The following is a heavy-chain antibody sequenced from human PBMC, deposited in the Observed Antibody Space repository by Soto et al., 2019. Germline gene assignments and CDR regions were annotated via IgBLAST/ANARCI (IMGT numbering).Heavy chain of an antibody. J-gene: IGHJ6*02. V-gene: IGHV3-53*01. CDR3: ARDRRDGYNLYYYYGMDV. Sequence: PVVSLRISCAASGFTFSSYAMSWVRQAPGKGLEWVSVIYSGGSTYYADSVKGRFTISRDNSKNTLYLQMNSLRAEDTAVYYCARDRRDGYNLYYYYGMDVWGQGTTVTVSS. CDR2: IYSGGST. D-gene: IGHD5-12*01. CDR1: GFTFSSYA.